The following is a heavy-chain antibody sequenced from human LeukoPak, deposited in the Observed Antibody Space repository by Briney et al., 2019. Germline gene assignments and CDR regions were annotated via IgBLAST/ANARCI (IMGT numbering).Heavy chain of an antibody. CDR3: ARNMVGSRRGAFDI. D-gene: IGHD1-26*01. CDR1: GGSFSGYY. Sequence: SETLSLTCAVYGGSFSGYYWSWIRQPPGKGLEWIGEINHSGSTNYNPSLKSRVTISVDTSKNQFSLKLSSVTAVDTAVYYCARNMVGSRRGAFDIWGQGTMVTVSS. V-gene: IGHV4-34*01. J-gene: IGHJ3*02. CDR2: INHSGST.